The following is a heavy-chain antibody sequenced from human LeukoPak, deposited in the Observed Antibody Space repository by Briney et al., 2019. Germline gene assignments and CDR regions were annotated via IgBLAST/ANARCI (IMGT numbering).Heavy chain of an antibody. CDR2: IYYSGST. V-gene: IGHV4-59*01. D-gene: IGHD4-17*01. CDR3: ARRDYGDYVLDY. CDR1: GGSLSSYY. J-gene: IGHJ4*02. Sequence: SETLSLTCTVSGGSLSSYYWSWLRQPPGKGLEWIGYIYYSGSTNYNPSLKSRVTISVDTSKNQFSLKLSSVTAADTAVYYCARRDYGDYVLDYWGQGTLVTVSS.